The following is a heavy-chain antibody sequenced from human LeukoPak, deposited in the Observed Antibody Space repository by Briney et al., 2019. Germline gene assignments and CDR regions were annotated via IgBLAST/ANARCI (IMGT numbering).Heavy chain of an antibody. CDR1: GYTFTSYG. V-gene: IGHV1-18*01. D-gene: IGHD2-15*01. J-gene: IGHJ5*02. CDR3: ARLVVASWFDP. Sequence: ASVKVSCKASGYTFTSYGISWVRQAPGQGLEWMGWISAYNGNTNYAQKLQGRVTMTTDTSTSTAHMELRSLRSDDTAVYYCARLVVASWFDPWGQGTLVTVSS. CDR2: ISAYNGNT.